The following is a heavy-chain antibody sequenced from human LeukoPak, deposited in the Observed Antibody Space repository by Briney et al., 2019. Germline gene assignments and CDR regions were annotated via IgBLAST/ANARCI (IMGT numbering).Heavy chain of an antibody. V-gene: IGHV4-34*01. CDR2: INHSGST. J-gene: IGHJ6*02. CDR3: ASAIDYSNYYFGRSWRGAYGMDV. CDR1: GGSISGYY. D-gene: IGHD4-11*01. Sequence: SETLSLTCTVSGGSISGYYWSWIRQPPGKGLEWIGEINHSGSTNYNPSLKSRVTISVDTSKNQFSLKLSSVTAADTAVYYCASAIDYSNYYFGRSWRGAYGMDVWGQGTTVTVSS.